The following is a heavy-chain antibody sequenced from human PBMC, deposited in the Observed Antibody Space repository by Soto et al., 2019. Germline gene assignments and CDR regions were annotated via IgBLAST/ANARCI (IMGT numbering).Heavy chain of an antibody. D-gene: IGHD2-2*01. V-gene: IGHV4-59*01. J-gene: IGHJ6*02. CDR3: ARGTSWSGMDV. CDR2: IYFSGST. Sequence: SETLSLACTVSGGSISSFSWRWIRQPPGKGLEWIGYIYFSGSTNYNPSLKSRVSISVDKSKNPFSLNLSSVTAADTAVSYCARGTSWSGMDVWGQGTTVT. CDR1: GGSISSFS.